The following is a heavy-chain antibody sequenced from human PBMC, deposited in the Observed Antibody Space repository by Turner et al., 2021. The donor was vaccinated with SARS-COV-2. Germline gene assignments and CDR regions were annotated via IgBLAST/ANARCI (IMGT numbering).Heavy chain of an antibody. CDR1: GYTFTGYY. J-gene: IGHJ4*02. CDR3: ARVSSLSYYFDY. Sequence: QVQLVQSGAEVKKPGASVKVSCKASGYTFTGYYMYWERQAPGQGLEWMGWINPNSGGTNCAHKFQGRVTMTRDTSISTAYMELSRLRSDDTAVYYCARVSSLSYYFDYWGQGTLVTVSS. CDR2: INPNSGGT. D-gene: IGHD6-6*01. V-gene: IGHV1-2*07.